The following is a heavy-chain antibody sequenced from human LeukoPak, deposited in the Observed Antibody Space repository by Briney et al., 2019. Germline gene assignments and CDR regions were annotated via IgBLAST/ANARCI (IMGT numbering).Heavy chain of an antibody. D-gene: IGHD3-22*01. Sequence: GGSLRLSCAASGFTFSNYGTHWVRQAPGKGLEWVAFIRSEGTSKYYADSVKGRFTISRDNSKNTLYLQMNSLRPEDTPVYYCARAYYDSSGRYFDYWSQGTLVTVSS. CDR3: ARAYYDSSGRYFDY. V-gene: IGHV3-30*02. J-gene: IGHJ4*02. CDR2: IRSEGTSK. CDR1: GFTFSNYG.